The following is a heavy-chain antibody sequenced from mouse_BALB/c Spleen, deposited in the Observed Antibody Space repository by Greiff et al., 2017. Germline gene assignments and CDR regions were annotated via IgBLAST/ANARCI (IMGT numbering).Heavy chain of an antibody. CDR1: GYTFTDYE. CDR2: IDPETGGT. Sequence: QVQLQQSGAELVRPGASVTLSCKASGYTFTDYEMHWVKQTPVHGLEWIGAIDPETGGTAYNQKFKGKATLTADKSSSTAYMELRSLTSEDSAVYYCTRGGLLQNFDYWGQGTTLTVSS. CDR3: TRGGLLQNFDY. D-gene: IGHD2-3*01. V-gene: IGHV1-15*01. J-gene: IGHJ2*01.